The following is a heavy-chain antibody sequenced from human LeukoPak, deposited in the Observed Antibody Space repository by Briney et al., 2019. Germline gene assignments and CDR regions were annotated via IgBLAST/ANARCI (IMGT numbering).Heavy chain of an antibody. J-gene: IGHJ4*02. D-gene: IGHD2-15*01. CDR3: AGRDVVAKKYYFDY. Sequence: SETLSLTCAVYGGSFSGYYWSWIRQPPGKGLEWIGEINHSGSTNYNPSLKSRVTISVDTSKNQFSLKLSSVTAAVTAVYYCAGRDVVAKKYYFDYWGQGTLVTVSS. CDR1: GGSFSGYY. V-gene: IGHV4-34*01. CDR2: INHSGST.